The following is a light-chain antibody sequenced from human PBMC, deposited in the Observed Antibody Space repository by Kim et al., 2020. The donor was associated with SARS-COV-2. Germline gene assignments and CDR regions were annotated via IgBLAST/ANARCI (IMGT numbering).Light chain of an antibody. J-gene: IGLJ1*01. CDR2: KDN. Sequence: VSPGQTTRITCAGDTLPEKQTYWYQRKSGQAPLLVLYKDNERPSGIPGRFSGSSSGTTVTLTISGVQAEDDADYYCQSADGSGTYVFGTGTKVTVL. V-gene: IGLV3-25*03. CDR1: TLPEKQ. CDR3: QSADGSGTYV.